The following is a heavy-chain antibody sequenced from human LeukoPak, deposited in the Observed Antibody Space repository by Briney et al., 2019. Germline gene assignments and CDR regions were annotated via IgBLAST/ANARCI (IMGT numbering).Heavy chain of an antibody. CDR2: IYHSGST. D-gene: IGHD4-23*01. V-gene: IGHV4-4*02. J-gene: IGHJ6*03. CDR1: GGSISSSNW. Sequence: SETLSLTCAVSGGSISSSNWWSWVRQPPGKGLEWIGEIYHSGSTNYNPSLKSRVTISVDTSKNQFSLKLNSVTAADTAVYYCATRPTPPYYYYYMDVWGKGTTVTVSS. CDR3: ATRPTPPYYYYYMDV.